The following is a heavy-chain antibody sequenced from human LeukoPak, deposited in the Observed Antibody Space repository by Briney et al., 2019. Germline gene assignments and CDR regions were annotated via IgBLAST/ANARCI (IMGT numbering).Heavy chain of an antibody. J-gene: IGHJ4*02. CDR1: GFTFSGYE. D-gene: IGHD3-9*01. V-gene: IGHV3-48*03. CDR2: ISSSGSTI. CDR3: ARDPDILGFDY. Sequence: GGSLRLSCAASGFTFSGYEMNWVRQAPGKGLEWVSYISSSGSTIYYADSVKGRFTISRDNAKNSLYLQMNSLRAEDTAVYYCARDPDILGFDYWGQGTLVTVSS.